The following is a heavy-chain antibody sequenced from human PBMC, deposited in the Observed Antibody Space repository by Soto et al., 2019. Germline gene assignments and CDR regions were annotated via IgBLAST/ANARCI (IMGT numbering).Heavy chain of an antibody. J-gene: IGHJ5*02. Sequence: KTGGSLRLSCAASGVTFDSYSMNWIRQAPGKGLEWVSSISGGSDYIYYADSVRGRFTISRDNSQKSLYLQMDSLGDEDTSIYYCVRDGNKFGNWFDPWGQGTLVTVSS. CDR2: ISGGSDYI. CDR1: GVTFDSYS. CDR3: VRDGNKFGNWFDP. V-gene: IGHV3-21*01. D-gene: IGHD2-15*01.